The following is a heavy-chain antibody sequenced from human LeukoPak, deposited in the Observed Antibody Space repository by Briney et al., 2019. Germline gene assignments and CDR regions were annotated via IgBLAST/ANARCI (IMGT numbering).Heavy chain of an antibody. CDR3: ARGAWAARLAS. J-gene: IGHJ4*02. CDR2: IYESGTT. D-gene: IGHD2-15*01. V-gene: IGHV4-34*01. Sequence: SETLSLTCAVYGESLNSYYWSWVRQPPGEGLEWIGEIYESGTTKYNPSLKSRVAISMVPSKQQFSLRLSSVTAADTAVYYCARGAWAARLASWGLGTPVIVSS. CDR1: GESLNSYY.